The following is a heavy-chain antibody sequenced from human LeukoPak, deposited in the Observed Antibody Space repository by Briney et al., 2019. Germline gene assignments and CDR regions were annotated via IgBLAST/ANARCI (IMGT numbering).Heavy chain of an antibody. CDR3: ARLVYYDFWSGYPSRFDP. CDR1: GYSFTSYW. J-gene: IGHJ5*02. CDR2: IYPGDSDT. V-gene: IGHV5-51*01. D-gene: IGHD3-3*01. Sequence: GESLKNSCKGSGYSFTSYWIGWVRQMPGKGLEWMGIIYPGDSDTRYSPSFQGQVTISADKSISTAYLQWSSLKASDTAMYYCARLVYYDFWSGYPSRFDPWGQGTLVTVSS.